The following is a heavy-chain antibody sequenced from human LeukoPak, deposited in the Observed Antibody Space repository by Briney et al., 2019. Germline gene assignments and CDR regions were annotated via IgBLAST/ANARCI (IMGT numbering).Heavy chain of an antibody. CDR1: GFTFSSYA. J-gene: IGHJ4*02. D-gene: IGHD3-22*01. CDR3: AKGSYYDSSGSFYFDY. Sequence: GGSLRLSCAASGFTFSSYAMHWVRQAPGKGLEWVAVISYDGSNKYYADSVKGRFTISRDNSKNTLYVQVNSLGTEDTAAYYCAKGSYYDSSGSFYFDYWGQETLVTVSS. V-gene: IGHV3-30-3*01. CDR2: ISYDGSNK.